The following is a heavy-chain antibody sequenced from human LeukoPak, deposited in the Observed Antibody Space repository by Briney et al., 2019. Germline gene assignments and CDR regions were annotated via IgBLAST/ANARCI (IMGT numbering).Heavy chain of an antibody. CDR3: ARHPSGRMWLQQGGWFDP. CDR2: MYHNGSA. J-gene: IGHJ5*02. CDR1: GGSISSISYY. V-gene: IGHV4-39*01. D-gene: IGHD5-24*01. Sequence: SETLSLTCTVSGGSISSISYYWGWIRQPPGKGLEWIGSMYHNGSAYYNPSLKSRVTISVDTSKNQFSLKLTSVTAADTAVYYCARHPSGRMWLQQGGWFDPWGQGTLVTVSS.